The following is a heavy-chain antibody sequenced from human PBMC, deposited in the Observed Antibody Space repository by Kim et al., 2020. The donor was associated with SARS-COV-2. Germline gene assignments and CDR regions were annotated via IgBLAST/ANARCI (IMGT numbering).Heavy chain of an antibody. CDR1: GFIFSNYW. CDR2: IEPDGSEK. D-gene: IGHD1-26*01. Sequence: GGSLRLSCAASGFIFSNYWMTWVRQAPGKGLEWVASIEPDGSEKYYVDSVKGRFTISRDNAKNSLYLQMNSLRAEDTAMYYCMRGMGGLWGQGTMVTVSS. J-gene: IGHJ3*01. V-gene: IGHV3-7*04. CDR3: MRGMGGL.